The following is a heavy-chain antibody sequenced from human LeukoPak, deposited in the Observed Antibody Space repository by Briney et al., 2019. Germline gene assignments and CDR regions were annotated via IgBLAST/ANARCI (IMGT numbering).Heavy chain of an antibody. CDR1: GFTFSSYA. CDR3: AKDPGIAVAGYFDY. J-gene: IGHJ4*02. D-gene: IGHD6-19*01. V-gene: IGHV3-23*01. Sequence: GGSLRLSCAASGFTFSSYAMSWVRQAPGKELEWVSAISGSGGSTYYADSVKGRFTISRDNSKNTLYLQMNSLRAEDTAVYYCAKDPGIAVAGYFDYWGQGTLVTVSS. CDR2: ISGSGGST.